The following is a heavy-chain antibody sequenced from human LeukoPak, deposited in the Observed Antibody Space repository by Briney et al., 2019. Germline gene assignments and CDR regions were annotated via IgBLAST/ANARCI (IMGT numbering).Heavy chain of an antibody. CDR2: ITYDGHYK. J-gene: IGHJ4*02. V-gene: IGHV3-30*03. CDR3: AAQYSDTWYVGSY. CDR1: GFTFTSYG. Sequence: GTSLRLSCAASGFTFTSYGMHWVRQAPGKGLEWVALITYDGHYKYYSDSVKGRFTISSDTSKNTLFLQMNSLRAEDTAVYYCAAQYSDTWYVGSYWGQGTLVTVSS. D-gene: IGHD6-13*01.